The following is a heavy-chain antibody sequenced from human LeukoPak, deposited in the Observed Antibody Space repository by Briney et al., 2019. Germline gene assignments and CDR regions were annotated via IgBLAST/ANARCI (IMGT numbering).Heavy chain of an antibody. J-gene: IGHJ4*02. Sequence: GGSLRLSCAASGFTFSSYSMNWVRQAPGKGLEWVSSISSSSSYIYYADSVKGRFTISRDNAKNSPYLQMNSLRAEDTAVYYCAREAASSGWVDYWGQGTLVTVSS. CDR2: ISSSSSYI. CDR1: GFTFSSYS. CDR3: AREAASSGWVDY. V-gene: IGHV3-21*01. D-gene: IGHD3-22*01.